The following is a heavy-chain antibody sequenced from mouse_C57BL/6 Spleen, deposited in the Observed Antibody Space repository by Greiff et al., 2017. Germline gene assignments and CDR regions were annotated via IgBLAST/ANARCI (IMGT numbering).Heavy chain of an antibody. CDR1: GFTFSSYA. Sequence: EVTVVESGEGLVKPGGSLKLSCAASGFTFSSYAMSWVRQTPEKRLAWVAYISRGGDYIYYADTVKGRFTISRDNARNPLYLQMSSLKSEDTAMYYCTRWDYDAFDYWGQGTTLTVSS. V-gene: IGHV5-9-1*02. CDR2: ISRGGDYI. J-gene: IGHJ2*01. CDR3: TRWDYDAFDY. D-gene: IGHD2-4*01.